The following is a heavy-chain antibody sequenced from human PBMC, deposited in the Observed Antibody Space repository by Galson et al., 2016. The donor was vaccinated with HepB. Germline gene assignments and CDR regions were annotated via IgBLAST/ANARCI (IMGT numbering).Heavy chain of an antibody. D-gene: IGHD6-13*01. V-gene: IGHV3-7*03. Sequence: SLRLSCAASGFSLRNHWMSWVRQAPGKGLEWVANINQDGSVEEYVDSVKGRFTIFKDNAKNSLYLQLNSLSAADTAMFYCARIAADGSTFDYWGQGTLVTVSS. CDR2: INQDGSVE. CDR1: GFSLRNHW. J-gene: IGHJ4*02. CDR3: ARIAADGSTFDY.